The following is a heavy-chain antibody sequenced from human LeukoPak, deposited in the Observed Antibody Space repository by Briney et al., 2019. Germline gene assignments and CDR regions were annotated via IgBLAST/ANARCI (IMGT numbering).Heavy chain of an antibody. CDR3: ARSSAMANDY. D-gene: IGHD5-18*01. CDR1: GFTFSSHW. J-gene: IGHJ4*02. V-gene: IGHV3-74*01. CDR2: INGDGSNT. Sequence: GGSLRLSCAASGFTFSSHWMHWVHQAPGKGLVWVSRINGDGSNTTYADSVKGRFTISRDNVKNSLYLQMNSLRAEDTAVYYCARSSAMANDYWGQGTLVTVSS.